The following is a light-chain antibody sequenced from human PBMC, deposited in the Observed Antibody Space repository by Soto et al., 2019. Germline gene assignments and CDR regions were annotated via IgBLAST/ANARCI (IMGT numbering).Light chain of an antibody. J-gene: IGKJ1*01. CDR3: QQYNNWPRT. CDR2: GAS. V-gene: IGKV3-15*01. Sequence: EIVLTQSPATLSLSPGERATLSCRASHSVSSNLAWYQQKPGQSPRLVIYGASTRVTGVPARFSGSGSGTEFTLTISSLQSEDFAVYYCQQYNNWPRTFGQGTKVDIK. CDR1: HSVSSN.